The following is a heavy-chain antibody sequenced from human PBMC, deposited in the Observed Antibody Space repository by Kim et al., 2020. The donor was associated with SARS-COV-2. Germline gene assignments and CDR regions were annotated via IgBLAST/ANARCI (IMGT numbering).Heavy chain of an antibody. CDR1: GFTFSSYE. D-gene: IGHD6-13*01. CDR3: ARDVREYSSSWYDDYYYYMDV. J-gene: IGHJ6*03. CDR2: ISSSGSTI. V-gene: IGHV3-48*03. Sequence: GGSLRHSCAASGFTFSSYEMNWVRQAPGKGLEWVSYISSSGSTIYYADSVKGRFTISRDNAKNSLYLQMNSLRAEDTAVYYCARDVREYSSSWYDDYYYYMDVWGKGTTVTVSS.